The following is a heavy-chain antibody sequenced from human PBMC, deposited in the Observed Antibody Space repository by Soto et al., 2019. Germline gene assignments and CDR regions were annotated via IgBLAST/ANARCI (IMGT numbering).Heavy chain of an antibody. V-gene: IGHV3-74*01. CDR1: GFTFSAYW. J-gene: IGHJ3*02. D-gene: IGHD3-3*01. CDR3: PSTPRVTIFGVLIPGANAFHS. CDR2: INSDGSST. Sequence: EVQLVESGGDLVQPGGSLRLSCAASGFTFSAYWMHWVRQAPAKGLVWVSRINSDGSSTDYADFVEGRFTISRDNAKNTLYLQRSSLKSEDTATYYCPSTPRVTIFGVLIPGANAFHSGGQGTMVTVSS.